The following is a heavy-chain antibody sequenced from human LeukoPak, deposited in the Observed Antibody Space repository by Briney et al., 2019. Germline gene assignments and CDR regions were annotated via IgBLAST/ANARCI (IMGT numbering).Heavy chain of an antibody. CDR3: ARARGYSYGIVRKKNAFDI. J-gene: IGHJ3*02. V-gene: IGHV1-69*06. Sequence: SVKVSCKASGYTFTGYYMHWVRQAPGQGLEWMGGIIPIFGTANYAQKFQGRVTITADKSTSTAYMELSSLRSEDTAVYYCARARGYSYGIVRKKNAFDIWGQGTMVTVSS. D-gene: IGHD5-18*01. CDR2: IIPIFGTA. CDR1: GYTFTGYY.